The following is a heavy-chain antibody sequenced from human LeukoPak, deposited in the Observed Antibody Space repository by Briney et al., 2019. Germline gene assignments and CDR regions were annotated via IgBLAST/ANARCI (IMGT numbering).Heavy chain of an antibody. J-gene: IGHJ5*02. CDR3: ARDVYSGYDGYNWFDP. Sequence: PSETLSLTCTVSGGSISSGSYYWGWIRQPPGKGLEWIGSIYYSGSTYYNPSLKSRVTISVDTSKNQFSLKLSSVTAADTAVYYCARDVYSGYDGYNWFDPWGQGTLVTVSS. CDR2: IYYSGST. CDR1: GGSISSGSYY. D-gene: IGHD5-12*01. V-gene: IGHV4-39*07.